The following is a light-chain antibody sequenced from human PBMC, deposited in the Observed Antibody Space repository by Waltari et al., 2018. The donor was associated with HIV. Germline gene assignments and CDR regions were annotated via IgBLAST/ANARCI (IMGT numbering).Light chain of an antibody. CDR3: YSYSDTTSSYV. Sequence: QSALTQPASVSGSPGQSITISCTGTKTDIGDFNLVSWYQQYPGKAPKLLIYEVTKRPSGASYRFSASKSCYTASLTISGLRAEDEADYYCYSYSDTTSSYVFGTGTTVTVL. V-gene: IGLV2-23*02. CDR2: EVT. J-gene: IGLJ1*01. CDR1: KTDIGDFNL.